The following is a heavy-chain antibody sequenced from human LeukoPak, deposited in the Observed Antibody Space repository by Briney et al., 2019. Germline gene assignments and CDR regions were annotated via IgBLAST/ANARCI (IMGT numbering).Heavy chain of an antibody. J-gene: IGHJ5*02. D-gene: IGHD6-13*01. V-gene: IGHV1-18*01. CDR3: ARVNKGSSWYNWFDP. Sequence: ASVKVSCKAPGYTFTSYGISWVRQAPGQGLEWMGWISAYNGNTNYAQKLQGRVTMTTDTSTSTAYMELRSLRSDDTAVYYCARVNKGSSWYNWFDPWGQGTLVTVSS. CDR2: ISAYNGNT. CDR1: GYTFTSYG.